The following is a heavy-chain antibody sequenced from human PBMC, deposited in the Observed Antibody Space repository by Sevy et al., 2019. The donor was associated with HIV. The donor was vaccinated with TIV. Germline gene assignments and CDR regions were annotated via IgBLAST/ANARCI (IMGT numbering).Heavy chain of an antibody. J-gene: IGHJ4*02. CDR2: FDPEDGET. D-gene: IGHD6-19*01. Sequence: ASVKVSCKVSGYTLTELSMHWVRQAPGKGLEWMGGFDPEDGETIYAQKFQGRVTMTEDTSTDTAYMELSSLRSEDTAVYYCALVGYSSGWFNYWGQGTLVTVSS. CDR1: GYTLTELS. V-gene: IGHV1-24*01. CDR3: ALVGYSSGWFNY.